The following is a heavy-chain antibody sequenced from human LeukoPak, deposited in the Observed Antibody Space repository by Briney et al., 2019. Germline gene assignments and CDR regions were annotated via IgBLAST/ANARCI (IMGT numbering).Heavy chain of an antibody. D-gene: IGHD2-15*01. Sequence: PGGSLRLSCAASGFTFSSYSMNWVRQAPGKGLEWVSYISSSSSTIYYADSVKGRFTISRDNAKNSLYLQMNSLRAEDTAVYYCARETIGYCSGGSCHTAWVYHFDYWGQGTLVTVSS. V-gene: IGHV3-48*04. CDR3: ARETIGYCSGGSCHTAWVYHFDY. J-gene: IGHJ4*02. CDR1: GFTFSSYS. CDR2: ISSSSSTI.